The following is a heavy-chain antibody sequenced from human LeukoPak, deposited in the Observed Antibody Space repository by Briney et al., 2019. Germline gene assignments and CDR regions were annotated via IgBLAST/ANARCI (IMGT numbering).Heavy chain of an antibody. D-gene: IGHD3-3*01. J-gene: IGHJ4*02. CDR3: ARPAVLRFLEWLPDY. CDR2: ISYDGSNK. CDR1: GFTFSSYA. Sequence: GRSLRLSCAASGFTFSSYAMHWVRQAPGKGLEWVAVISYDGSNKYYADSVKGRFTISRDNSKNTLYLQMNSLRAEDTAVYYCARPAVLRFLEWLPDYWGQGTLVTVSS. V-gene: IGHV3-30-3*01.